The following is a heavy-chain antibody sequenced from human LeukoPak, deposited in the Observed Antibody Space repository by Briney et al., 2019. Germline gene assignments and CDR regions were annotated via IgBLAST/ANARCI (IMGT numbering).Heavy chain of an antibody. Sequence: GGSLRLSCTASGFTFSDYWMTWVRQAPGKGLEWVANIDGVGTDEGYAGSVKGRFTISRDNAKNSLFLQMNSLRADDLAVYYCARNVGYYRLDYWGQGTLVTVPS. V-gene: IGHV3-7*01. CDR1: GFTFSDYW. CDR2: IDGVGTDE. CDR3: ARNVGYYRLDY. J-gene: IGHJ4*02. D-gene: IGHD1-26*01.